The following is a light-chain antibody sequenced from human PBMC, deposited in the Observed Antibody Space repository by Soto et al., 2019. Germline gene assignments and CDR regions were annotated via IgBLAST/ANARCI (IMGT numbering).Light chain of an antibody. CDR2: EVS. J-gene: IGLJ1*01. CDR3: SSYTSSSTLLYV. CDR1: SSDVGGYNY. V-gene: IGLV2-14*01. Sequence: QSALTQPASVSGSPGQSITISCTGTSSDVGGYNYVSWYQQHPGKPPNLMIYEVSNRPSGVSNRFSGSKSGNTASLTISGLQAEDEADYYCSSYTSSSTLLYVFGTGTKVTVL.